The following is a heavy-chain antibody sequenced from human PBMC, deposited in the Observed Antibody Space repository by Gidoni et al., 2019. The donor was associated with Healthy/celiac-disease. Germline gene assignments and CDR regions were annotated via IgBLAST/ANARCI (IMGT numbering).Heavy chain of an antibody. V-gene: IGHV3-9*01. Sequence: EVQLVESGGGLVQPGRSLRLSCAASGFTFDDYGMSWVRQAPGKGLEWVSGISWNSADIGYAESVKGRFTISRDNAENSLYLEMNSLRAEDTALYYCAKDMLSWMTPVTGGMDVWGQGTTVTVSS. CDR2: ISWNSADI. CDR3: AKDMLSWMTPVTGGMDV. D-gene: IGHD4-17*01. CDR1: GFTFDDYG. J-gene: IGHJ6*02.